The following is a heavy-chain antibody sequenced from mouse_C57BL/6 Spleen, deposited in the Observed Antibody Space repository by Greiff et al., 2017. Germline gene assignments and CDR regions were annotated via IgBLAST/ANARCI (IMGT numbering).Heavy chain of an antibody. Sequence: EVQRVESGPGLVKPSQSLSLTCSVTGYSITSGYYWNWIRQFPGNKLEWMGYISYDGSNNYNPSLKNRISITRDTSKNQFFLKLNSVTTEDTATYYCARRGRSDWYFDVWGTGTTVTVSS. J-gene: IGHJ1*03. D-gene: IGHD1-1*01. CDR1: GYSITSGYY. V-gene: IGHV3-6*01. CDR3: ARRGRSDWYFDV. CDR2: ISYDGSN.